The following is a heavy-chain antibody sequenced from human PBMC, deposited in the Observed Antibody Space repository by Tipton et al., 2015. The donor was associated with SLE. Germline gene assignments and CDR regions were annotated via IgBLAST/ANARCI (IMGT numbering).Heavy chain of an antibody. CDR2: INHSGST. CDR1: GGSFSGYY. V-gene: IGHV4-34*01. D-gene: IGHD4-23*01. CDR3: ARELRDAFDI. Sequence: TLSLTCAVYGGSFSGYYWSWIRQPPGKGLEWIGEINHSGSTNYNPSLKSRVTISVDTSKNQFSLKLSSVTAADTAVYYCARELRDAFDIWGQGTMVTVSS. J-gene: IGHJ3*02.